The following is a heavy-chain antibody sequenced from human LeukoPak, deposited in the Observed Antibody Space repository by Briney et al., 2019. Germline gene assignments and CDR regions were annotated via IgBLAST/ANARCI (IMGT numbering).Heavy chain of an antibody. J-gene: IGHJ4*02. V-gene: IGHV4-39*01. D-gene: IGHD3-10*01. CDR3: ARQGWFGELLSPLDY. Sequence: PSETLSLTCTVSGGSISSSSYYWSWIRQPPGKGLEWIGSIYYSGSTYYNPSLKSRVTISVDTSKNQFSLKLSSVTAADTAVYYCARQGWFGELLSPLDYWGQGTLVTVSS. CDR2: IYYSGST. CDR1: GGSISSSSYY.